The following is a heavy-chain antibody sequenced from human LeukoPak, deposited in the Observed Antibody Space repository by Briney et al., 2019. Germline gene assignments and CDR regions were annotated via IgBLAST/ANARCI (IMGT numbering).Heavy chain of an antibody. V-gene: IGHV3-23*01. Sequence: SGGSLRLSCAASGFTFSTYAMSWVRQAPGKGLEWVSVISGSYGSTSYADSVKGRFTISRDNSKKTLYLQMNSLRAEDTAVYYCAKSGYDFWSGYYGYWGQGTLVTVSS. CDR3: AKSGYDFWSGYYGY. CDR1: GFTFSTYA. CDR2: ISGSYGST. D-gene: IGHD3-3*01. J-gene: IGHJ4*02.